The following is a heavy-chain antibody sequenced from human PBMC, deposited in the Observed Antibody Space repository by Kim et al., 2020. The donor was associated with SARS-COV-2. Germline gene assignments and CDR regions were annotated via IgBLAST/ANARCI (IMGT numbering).Heavy chain of an antibody. CDR2: TYSAGDT. CDR3: ARGQREFTSGWFWFDP. V-gene: IGHV3-66*01. CDR1: TFTVTSNY. Sequence: GGSLRLSCAASTFTVTSNYMAWLRQAPGKGLEWVSSTYSAGDTYFADSVKGRFAISRDNSKNTLYLQMNSLRVEDSAVYYCARGQREFTSGWFWFDPWG. D-gene: IGHD2-2*01. J-gene: IGHJ5*02.